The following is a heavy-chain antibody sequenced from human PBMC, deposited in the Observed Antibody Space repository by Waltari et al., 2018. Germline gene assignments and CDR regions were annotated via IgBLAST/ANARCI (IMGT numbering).Heavy chain of an antibody. CDR1: GFTFDDYA. Sequence: EVQLVESGGGLVQPGRSLRLSCAASGFTFDDYAMHWVRQAPGKGLEWVSGISWNRGSIGYADSWKGRFTISRDNAKNSLYLQMNSLRAEDMALYYCAKDTSGSYYGFWFDPWGQGTLVTVSS. D-gene: IGHD1-26*01. J-gene: IGHJ5*02. CDR3: AKDTSGSYYGFWFDP. CDR2: ISWNRGSI. V-gene: IGHV3-9*03.